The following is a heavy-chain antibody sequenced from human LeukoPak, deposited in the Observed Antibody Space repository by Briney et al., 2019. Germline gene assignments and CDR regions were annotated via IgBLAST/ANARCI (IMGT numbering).Heavy chain of an antibody. CDR2: IYDSGST. Sequence: SETLSLTCTVSGGSISSYYWSWIRQPPGKGLEWIGYIYDSGSTNYNPSLKSRVTISVDASKNQFSLKLSSVTAADTAVYYCARVGGTNYYYYGMDVWGQGTTVTVSS. D-gene: IGHD1-1*01. CDR3: ARVGGTNYYYYGMDV. CDR1: GGSISSYY. V-gene: IGHV4-59*01. J-gene: IGHJ6*02.